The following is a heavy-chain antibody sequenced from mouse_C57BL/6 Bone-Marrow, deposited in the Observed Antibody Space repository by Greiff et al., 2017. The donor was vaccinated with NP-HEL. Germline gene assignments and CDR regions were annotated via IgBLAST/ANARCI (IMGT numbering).Heavy chain of an antibody. J-gene: IGHJ1*03. V-gene: IGHV1-18*01. CDR3: ASGLYYGNYLYWYFDV. D-gene: IGHD2-1*01. Sequence: VQLKQSGPELVKPGASVKIPCKASGYTFTDYNMDWVKQSHGKSLEWIGDINPNNGGTIYNQKFKGKATLTVDKSSSTAYMERRSLTSEDTAVYYCASGLYYGNYLYWYFDVWGTGTTVTVSS. CDR1: GYTFTDYN. CDR2: INPNNGGT.